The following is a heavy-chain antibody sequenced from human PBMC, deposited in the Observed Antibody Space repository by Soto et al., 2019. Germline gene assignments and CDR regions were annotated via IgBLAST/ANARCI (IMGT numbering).Heavy chain of an antibody. CDR1: CGSIISGGYY. Sequence: PSETLSLTCTFSCGSIISGGYYWSWIRQHPGKGLEWIGYIYYSGSTYYNPSLKSRVTISVDTSKNQFSLKLSSVTAADTAVYYCARDGQGGYCSGGSCYGYNWFDPWGQGTLVTVSS. J-gene: IGHJ5*02. D-gene: IGHD2-15*01. CDR2: IYYSGST. V-gene: IGHV4-31*03. CDR3: ARDGQGGYCSGGSCYGYNWFDP.